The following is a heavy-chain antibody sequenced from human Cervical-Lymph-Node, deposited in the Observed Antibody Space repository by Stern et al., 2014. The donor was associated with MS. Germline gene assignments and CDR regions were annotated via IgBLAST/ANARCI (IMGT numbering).Heavy chain of an antibody. D-gene: IGHD6-6*01. Sequence: QVQLQQWGAGLLKPSETLSLTCAVYGGSFDAFYWSWIRQPPGKGLEWIGEISHSGYTNYNPSLKSRVTISVDTSKNQFSLKMISVTAADTAVYYCARTWIAVRNTKWFDPWGQGTLVTVSS. V-gene: IGHV4-34*01. CDR2: ISHSGYT. CDR1: GGSFDAFY. CDR3: ARTWIAVRNTKWFDP. J-gene: IGHJ5*02.